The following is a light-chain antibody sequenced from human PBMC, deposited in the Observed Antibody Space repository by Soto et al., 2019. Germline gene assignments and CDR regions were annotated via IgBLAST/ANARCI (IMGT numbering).Light chain of an antibody. CDR1: ESLLHTNGNNY. CDR3: MHALQTRWT. CDR2: FGS. J-gene: IGKJ1*01. Sequence: DIVMTQSPLSLRVTPGEPASISCRSSESLLHTNGNNYLDWYLQKPGQSPQLLIYFGSTRASGVTDRFSGSGSDTDCTLTISRVEAEDVGVSYCMHALQTRWTCGQGAKGDLK. V-gene: IGKV2-28*01.